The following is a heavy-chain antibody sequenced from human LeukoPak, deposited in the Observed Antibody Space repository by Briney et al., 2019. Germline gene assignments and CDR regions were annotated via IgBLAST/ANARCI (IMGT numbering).Heavy chain of an antibody. D-gene: IGHD2-2*01. CDR3: ARTTKYQFKWAGFDP. Sequence: SETLSLTCAVYGGSFSGYYWSWIRQPPGKGLEWIWEINHSGSTNYNPSLKSRVTISVDTSKNQFSLKLSSVTAADTAVYYCARTTKYQFKWAGFDPWGQGTLVTVSS. V-gene: IGHV4-34*01. CDR1: GGSFSGYY. J-gene: IGHJ5*02. CDR2: INHSGST.